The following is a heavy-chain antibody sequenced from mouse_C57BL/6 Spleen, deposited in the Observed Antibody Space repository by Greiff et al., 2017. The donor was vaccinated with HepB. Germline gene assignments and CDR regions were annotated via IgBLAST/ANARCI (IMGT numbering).Heavy chain of an antibody. V-gene: IGHV1-81*01. D-gene: IGHD1-1*02. CDR3: AEGSWDTRYWYFDG. Sequence: QVQLQQSGAELARPGASVKLSCKASGYTFTSYGISWVKQRTGQGLEWIGEIYPRSGNTYYNEKFKGKATLTADKSSSTAYMELRSLTSEDSAVYFCAEGSWDTRYWYFDGWGTVTTVTVSS. CDR2: IYPRSGNT. J-gene: IGHJ1*03. CDR1: GYTFTSYG.